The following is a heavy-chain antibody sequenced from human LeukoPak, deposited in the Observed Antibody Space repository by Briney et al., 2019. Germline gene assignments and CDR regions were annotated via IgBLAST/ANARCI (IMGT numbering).Heavy chain of an antibody. V-gene: IGHV3-48*03. CDR3: ARGQAYCSGGSCYSKTTFDY. CDR1: GSTFSSYE. CDR2: ISSSGTTI. J-gene: IGHJ4*02. D-gene: IGHD2-15*01. Sequence: GGSLRLSCAASGSTFSSYEMNWVRQAPGKGLEWVSYISSSGTTIYYADSVKSRFTISRDNAKNSLYLQMNSLRAEDTAVYYCARGQAYCSGGSCYSKTTFDYWGQGTLVTVSS.